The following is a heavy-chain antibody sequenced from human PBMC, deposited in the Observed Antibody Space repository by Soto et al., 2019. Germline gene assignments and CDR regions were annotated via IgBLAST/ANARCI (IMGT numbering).Heavy chain of an antibody. CDR3: ASRPFNYDFWSGYYNTRRPDYYMDV. CDR2: IYSGGST. J-gene: IGHJ6*03. CDR1: GFTVSSNY. V-gene: IGHV3-66*01. D-gene: IGHD3-3*01. Sequence: GGSLRLSCAASGFTVSSNYMSWVRQAPGKGLEWVSVIYSGGSTYYADSVKGRFTISRDNSKNTLYLKMNSLRAEDTAVYYCASRPFNYDFWSGYYNTRRPDYYMDVWGKGTTVTVSS.